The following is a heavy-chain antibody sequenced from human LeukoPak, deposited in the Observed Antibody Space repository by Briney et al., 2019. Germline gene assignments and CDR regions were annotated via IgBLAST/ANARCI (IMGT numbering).Heavy chain of an antibody. V-gene: IGHV4-34*01. J-gene: IGHJ6*03. Sequence: SETLSLTCAVYGGSFSGYYWSWIRQPPGKGLEWIGEINHSGSTNYNPSPKSRVTISVDTSKNQFSLKLSSVTAADTAVYYCARVCSYDSSGYRYYYYYYMDVWGKGTTVTVSS. CDR1: GGSFSGYY. D-gene: IGHD3-22*01. CDR3: ARVCSYDSSGYRYYYYYYMDV. CDR2: INHSGST.